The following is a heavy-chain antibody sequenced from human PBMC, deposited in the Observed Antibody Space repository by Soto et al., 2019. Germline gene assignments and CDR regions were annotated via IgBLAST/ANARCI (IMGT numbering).Heavy chain of an antibody. D-gene: IGHD4-4*01. CDR2: INVGDGT. CDR1: GFSVSNYH. CDR3: AGGCDYSTGGAH. Sequence: EVQLVDSGGGLVQPGGSLRLSCAASGFSVSNYHMTWVRQAPGKGPEWVSIINVGDGTYYADSVKGRFTISRDISRNTVYLQMNSLRGDDPAVYYCAGGCDYSTGGAHWGQGTLVVVSS. J-gene: IGHJ1*01. V-gene: IGHV3-66*01.